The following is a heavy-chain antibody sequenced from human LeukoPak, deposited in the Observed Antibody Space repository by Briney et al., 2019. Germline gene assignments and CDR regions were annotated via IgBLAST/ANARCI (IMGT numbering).Heavy chain of an antibody. Sequence: GRSLRLSCAASGFTFDDYAMHWVRQAPGKGLGWVSGVSWNSGSIGYADSVKGRFTISRDNAKNSLYLQMNSLRAEDTALYYCAKVGIYCSSTSCDSLGAFDIWGQGTMVTVSS. CDR3: AKVGIYCSSTSCDSLGAFDI. D-gene: IGHD2-2*01. CDR2: VSWNSGSI. CDR1: GFTFDDYA. V-gene: IGHV3-9*01. J-gene: IGHJ3*02.